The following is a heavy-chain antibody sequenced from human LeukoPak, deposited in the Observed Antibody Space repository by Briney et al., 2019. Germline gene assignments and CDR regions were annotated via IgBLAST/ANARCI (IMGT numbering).Heavy chain of an antibody. J-gene: IGHJ4*02. Sequence: SGPTLVNPTQTLTLTCTFSGFSLTTSGVGVGWIRQPPGKALEWHALIYWDDDERYSPSLKSRLTITKDTSKNQVVLTVTNMDPVDTATYYCGHSRQPRVLDYWGQGTLVTVSS. CDR1: GFSLTTSGVG. V-gene: IGHV2-5*02. D-gene: IGHD1-14*01. CDR3: GHSRQPRVLDY. CDR2: IYWDDDE.